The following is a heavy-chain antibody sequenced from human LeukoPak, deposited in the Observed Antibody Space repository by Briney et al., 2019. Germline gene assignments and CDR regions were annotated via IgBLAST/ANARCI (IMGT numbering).Heavy chain of an antibody. CDR3: ATSIAAAGNYFDY. V-gene: IGHV3-30*02. CDR2: IRYDGSNK. CDR1: GFTFSSYG. J-gene: IGHJ4*02. Sequence: GGSLRLSCAASGFTFSSYGMHWVRQAPGKGLEWVAFIRYDGSNKYYADSVKGRFTISRDNFKNTLYLQMDSLRAEDTAVYYCATSIAAAGNYFDYWGQGTLVTVSS. D-gene: IGHD6-13*01.